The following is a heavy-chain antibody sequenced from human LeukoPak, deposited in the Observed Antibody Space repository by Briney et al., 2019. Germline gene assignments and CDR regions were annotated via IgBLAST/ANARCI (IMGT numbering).Heavy chain of an antibody. CDR2: IYHSGST. Sequence: SETLSLTCTVSGYSISSGYYWGWIRQPPGKGLEWIGSIYHSGSTYYNPSLKSRVTISVDTSKNQFSLKLGSVTAADTAVYYCVIQLRQVVDYWRQGTLVTVSS. CDR1: GYSISSGYY. V-gene: IGHV4-38-2*02. J-gene: IGHJ4*02. D-gene: IGHD2-2*01. CDR3: VIQLRQVVDY.